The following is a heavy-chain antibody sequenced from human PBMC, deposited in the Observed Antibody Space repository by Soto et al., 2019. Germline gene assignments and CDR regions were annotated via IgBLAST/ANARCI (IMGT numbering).Heavy chain of an antibody. D-gene: IGHD2-2*03. CDR1: GFTFSNAW. CDR2: IKSKTDGGTT. CDR3: TTGLDIVVVPAAQPTSDDAFDI. J-gene: IGHJ3*02. Sequence: EVQLVESGGGLVKPGGSLRLSCAASGFTFSNAWMSWVRQAPGKGLEWVGRIKSKTDGGTTDYAAPVKGRFTISRDDSKNTLYLQMNSLKTEDTAVYYCTTGLDIVVVPAAQPTSDDAFDIWGQGTMVTVSS. V-gene: IGHV3-15*01.